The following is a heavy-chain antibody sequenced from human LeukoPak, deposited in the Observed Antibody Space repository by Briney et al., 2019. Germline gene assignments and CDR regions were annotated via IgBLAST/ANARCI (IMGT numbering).Heavy chain of an antibody. D-gene: IGHD3-9*01. V-gene: IGHV3-74*01. J-gene: IGHJ4*02. CDR1: GFTFSTYV. CDR3: ARDLDWLLYDY. Sequence: GGSLSLSCAASGFTFSTYVLPWVRQAPGKGLVWISRINNDGSITSYADSVKGRFTISRDNAKNTLYLQMNSLRAEDTAVYYCARDLDWLLYDYWGQGTLVTVSS. CDR2: INNDGSIT.